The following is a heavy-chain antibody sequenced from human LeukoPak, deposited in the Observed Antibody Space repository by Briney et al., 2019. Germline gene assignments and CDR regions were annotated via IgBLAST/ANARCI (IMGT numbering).Heavy chain of an antibody. V-gene: IGHV3-66*01. CDR3: ARNPWFGELSWFDP. CDR2: IYSGGSA. Sequence: GGSLRLSCAASRFTVSSNYMSWVRQAPGKGLEWVSVIYSGGSAYYADSVKGRFTISRDNSKNTLYLQMNSLRAEDTAVYYCARNPWFGELSWFDPWGQGTLVTVSS. D-gene: IGHD3-10*01. J-gene: IGHJ5*02. CDR1: RFTVSSNY.